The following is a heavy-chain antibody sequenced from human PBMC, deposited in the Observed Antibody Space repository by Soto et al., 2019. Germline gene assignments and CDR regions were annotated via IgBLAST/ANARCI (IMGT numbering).Heavy chain of an antibody. V-gene: IGHV4-34*01. D-gene: IGHD1-1*01. CDR3: AREVPSRYFDL. Sequence: QVRLQQWGAGLLKPSETLSLTCAVYGGSFSDYYWSWIRQPPGKGLEWIGEINHSGSTNYNPSLKSRVTISVDTYKNQFSLKLTSVTAADTAVYYCAREVPSRYFDLWGRGTPVTVSS. CDR2: INHSGST. J-gene: IGHJ2*01. CDR1: GGSFSDYY.